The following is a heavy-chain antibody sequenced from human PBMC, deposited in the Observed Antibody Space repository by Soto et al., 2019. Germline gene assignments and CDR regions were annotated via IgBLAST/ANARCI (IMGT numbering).Heavy chain of an antibody. D-gene: IGHD3-22*01. CDR1: GGSLSSTA. J-gene: IGHJ4*02. CDR2: IIPILGRP. CDR3: ARSPNDCSGSDFVVY. V-gene: IGHV1-69*01. Sequence: HVQLVQSGTEVKRPGSSVRVSCKASGGSLSSTAINWVRQAPGQRPDWMGEIIPILGRPDYAQTFPRIVTVTGDELTNTAYMVLNSVRYEYTAVYDCARSPNDCSGSDFVVYWGQGTLVTVSS.